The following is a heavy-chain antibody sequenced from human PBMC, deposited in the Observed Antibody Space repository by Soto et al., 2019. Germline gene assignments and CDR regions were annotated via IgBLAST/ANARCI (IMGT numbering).Heavy chain of an antibody. CDR3: ARGGITVFGVIDY. J-gene: IGHJ4*02. V-gene: IGHV1-2*02. CDR2: IHSKSGGT. CDR1: GYTFTDYY. Sequence: QVQVVQSGTEVKKPGASVKVSCKASGYTFTDYYVHWVRQAPGQGLEWMGWIHSKSGGTNYAQKFQGRVTMTRDTSISTAYMELSRLTYDDTAVYYCARGGITVFGVIDYCGQGTPVTVSS. D-gene: IGHD3-3*01.